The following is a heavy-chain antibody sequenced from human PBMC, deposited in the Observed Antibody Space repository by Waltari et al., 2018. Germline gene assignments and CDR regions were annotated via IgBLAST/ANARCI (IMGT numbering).Heavy chain of an antibody. Sequence: QVQLVQSGAEVKKPGASVKVSCKASGYTFTSYDINWVRQATGQGLEWMGWMNPNSGNTGYAQKFQGRVTITRNTSISTAYMELSSLRSEDTAVYYCARVRGYYGSGSYYKKYYFDYWGQGTLVTVSS. CDR3: ARVRGYYGSGSYYKKYYFDY. V-gene: IGHV1-8*03. D-gene: IGHD3-10*01. J-gene: IGHJ4*02. CDR1: GYTFTSYD. CDR2: MNPNSGNT.